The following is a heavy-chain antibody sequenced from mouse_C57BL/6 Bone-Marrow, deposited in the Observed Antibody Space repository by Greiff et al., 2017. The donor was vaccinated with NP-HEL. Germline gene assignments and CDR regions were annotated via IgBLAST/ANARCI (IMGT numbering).Heavy chain of an antibody. CDR3: ARIYYGNYN. CDR2: IYPRSGNT. CDR1: GYTFTSYG. D-gene: IGHD2-1*01. V-gene: IGHV1-81*01. Sequence: VQLQQSGAELARPGASVKLSCKASGYTFTSYGISWVKQRTGQGLEWIGEIYPRSGNTYYNEKFKGKATLTADKSSSTAYMELRSLTSEDSAVYFCARIYYGNYNWGQGTTLTVSS. J-gene: IGHJ2*01.